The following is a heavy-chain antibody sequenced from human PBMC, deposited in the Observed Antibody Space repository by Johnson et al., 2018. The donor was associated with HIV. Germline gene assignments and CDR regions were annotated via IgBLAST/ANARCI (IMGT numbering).Heavy chain of an antibody. CDR1: GFTFSSYA. V-gene: IGHV3-23*04. CDR2: ISGSGGST. J-gene: IGHJ3*02. D-gene: IGHD7-27*01. Sequence: VQLVESGGGVVQPGRSLRLSCAASGFTFSSYAMSWVRQAPGKGLEWVSAISGSGGSTYYADSVKGRFTISRDNSKNTLYLQMNSLRAEDTAVYYCSSSWGNAFDIWGQGTMVTVSS. CDR3: SSSWGNAFDI.